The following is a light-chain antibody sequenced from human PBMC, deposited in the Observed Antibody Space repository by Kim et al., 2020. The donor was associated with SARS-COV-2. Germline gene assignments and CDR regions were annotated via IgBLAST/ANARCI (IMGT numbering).Light chain of an antibody. V-gene: IGKV1-NL1*01. CDR1: QGITKS. Sequence: SASVGDRVTLDCRASQGITKSLAWYPQKPGQAPKLLLSIATRLERGFPTRFSGSGSGKDYPLNISGLQPEEFGNYYWQQYYSTPYTFGQGTKLEI. J-gene: IGKJ2*01. CDR2: IAT. CDR3: QQYYSTPYT.